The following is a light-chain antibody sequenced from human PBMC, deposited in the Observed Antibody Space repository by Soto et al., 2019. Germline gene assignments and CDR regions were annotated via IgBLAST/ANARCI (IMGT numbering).Light chain of an antibody. J-gene: IGKJ4*01. CDR3: QQYSNWLT. CDR2: DAS. V-gene: IGKV3-15*01. Sequence: EVMMTQSPATLSVSPGERATLSCRASQSVGSNLAWYQQKPGQCPRLLIYDASTRATGIPPRFSGSGSGTEFTLTISSLQSEDFAVYYCQQYSNWLTFGGGTKVEIK. CDR1: QSVGSN.